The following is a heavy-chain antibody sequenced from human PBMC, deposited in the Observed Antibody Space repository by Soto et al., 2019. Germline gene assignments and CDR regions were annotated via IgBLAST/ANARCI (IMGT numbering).Heavy chain of an antibody. Sequence: EVQVVESGGDLVQPGGSLTLSCAASGFTVSDDYMNWVRQAPGKGLEWVSVIYSGGGRYYADSVKGRFTISRDNSKNMVYLQMNSLRAEDTAVYYCARDPGDRNGMSVWGQATTVTVSS. CDR2: IYSGGGR. CDR3: ARDPGDRNGMSV. J-gene: IGHJ6*02. V-gene: IGHV3-66*01. D-gene: IGHD1-26*01. CDR1: GFTVSDDY.